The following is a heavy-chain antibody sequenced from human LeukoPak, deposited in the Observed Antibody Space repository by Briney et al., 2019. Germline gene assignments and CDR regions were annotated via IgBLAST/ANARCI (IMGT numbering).Heavy chain of an antibody. D-gene: IGHD3-10*01. CDR1: GYTFTTYG. CDR3: ARDKLLWFGESTNFDY. V-gene: IGHV1-18*01. Sequence: GASVKVSCKASGYTFTTYGTSWVRQAPGQGLEWMGWINAYNGNTNYAQKLQGRVTMTTDTSTSTAYMELRSLRSDDTAVYYCARDKLLWFGESTNFDYWGQGTLVTVSS. J-gene: IGHJ4*02. CDR2: INAYNGNT.